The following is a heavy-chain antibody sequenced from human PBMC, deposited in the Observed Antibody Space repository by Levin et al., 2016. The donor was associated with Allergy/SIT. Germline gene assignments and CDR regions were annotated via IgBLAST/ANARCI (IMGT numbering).Heavy chain of an antibody. CDR3: ATVASGWFDP. CDR2: LNPNSGGR. CDR1: GFTFIDYY. V-gene: IGHV1-2*02. D-gene: IGHD6-6*01. Sequence: ASVKVSCKASGFTFIDYYVHWVRQAPGQGLEWMGWLNPNSGGRVFAQKFQGRVTMTWDTSISTAYMELSSLRSDDTAVYYCATVASGWFDPWGQGTPVTVSS. J-gene: IGHJ5*02.